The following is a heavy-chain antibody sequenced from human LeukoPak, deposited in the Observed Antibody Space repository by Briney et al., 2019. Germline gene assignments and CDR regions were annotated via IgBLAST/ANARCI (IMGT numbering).Heavy chain of an antibody. Sequence: ASVKVSCKASGYTFTGYYMHWARQAPGQGLDWMGRINPNSGDTNYAQKFQGRVTMTRDTSISTAYMELSRLRSDDTAVYYCARGYSSSSPQRYFQHWGQGTLVTVSS. V-gene: IGHV1-2*06. CDR3: ARGYSSSSPQRYFQH. CDR1: GYTFTGYY. J-gene: IGHJ1*01. CDR2: INPNSGDT. D-gene: IGHD6-6*01.